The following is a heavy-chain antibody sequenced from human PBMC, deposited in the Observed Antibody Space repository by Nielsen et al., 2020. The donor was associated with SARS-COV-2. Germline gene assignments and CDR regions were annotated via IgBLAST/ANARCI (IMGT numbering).Heavy chain of an antibody. CDR2: IGSDTTTK. Sequence: GESLKISCAASGFTVSSNYMSWVRRAPGKGLEWVSYIGSDTTTKHYADSVRGRFIVSRDSAKNSLYLQMNSLRDEDTAVYFCVRGLPYGGPHDYWGQGTLVTVSS. V-gene: IGHV3-48*02. D-gene: IGHD4-23*01. CDR1: GFTVSSNY. CDR3: VRGLPYGGPHDY. J-gene: IGHJ4*02.